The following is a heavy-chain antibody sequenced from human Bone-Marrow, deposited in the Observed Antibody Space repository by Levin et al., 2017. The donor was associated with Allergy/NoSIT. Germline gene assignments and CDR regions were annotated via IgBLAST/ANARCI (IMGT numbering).Heavy chain of an antibody. Sequence: ASVKVSCRTSGFTFTAFFMHWVRQAPGGGLEWMGWINPNTGGTNYAQKFQSRVTLTLDTSNTTVYMDLTNLKSDDTAVYFCAREAVAGDLDHWGQGTLVTVSP. CDR2: INPNTGGT. D-gene: IGHD6-19*01. V-gene: IGHV1-2*02. CDR3: AREAVAGDLDH. J-gene: IGHJ4*02. CDR1: GFTFTAFF.